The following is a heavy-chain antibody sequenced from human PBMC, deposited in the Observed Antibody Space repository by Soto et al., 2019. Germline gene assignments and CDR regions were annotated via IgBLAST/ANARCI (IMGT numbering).Heavy chain of an antibody. CDR2: INPSGGST. CDR3: ARDGGYTGPNLPREYFQH. J-gene: IGHJ1*01. CDR1: GYTFTSYY. Sequence: QVQLVQSGAEVKKPGASVKVSCKASGYTFTSYYMHWVRQAPGQGLECMGIINPSGGSTSYAQKFQGRVTMTRDTSTSTVYMELSSLRSEDTAVYYCARDGGYTGPNLPREYFQHWGQGSLVTVSS. D-gene: IGHD6-13*01. V-gene: IGHV1-46*01.